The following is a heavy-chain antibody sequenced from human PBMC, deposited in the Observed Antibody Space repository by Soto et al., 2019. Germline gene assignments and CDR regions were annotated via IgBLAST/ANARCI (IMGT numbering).Heavy chain of an antibody. V-gene: IGHV3-21*01. J-gene: IGHJ4*02. CDR1: GVTFNSYS. CDR2: ISSSSSYI. D-gene: IGHD2-2*01. CDR3: ARDQPDDSGVVPAAIPFDY. Sequence: PAGSLRLSCAASGVTFNSYSMNWVRQAPGKGLEWVSSISSSSSYIYYADSVKGRFTISRDNAKNSLYLQMNSLRAEDTAVYYCARDQPDDSGVVPAAIPFDYWGQGTLVTVSS.